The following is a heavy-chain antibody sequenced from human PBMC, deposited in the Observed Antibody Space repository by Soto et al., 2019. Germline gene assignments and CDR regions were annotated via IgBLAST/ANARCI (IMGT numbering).Heavy chain of an antibody. Sequence: EVQLLESGGDLIQPGGSLRLSCAASGFTFNIYAMTWVRQAPGKGLEWVSAISRYGDFTYYADSVEGRFTISRDNSKNTVYLQMNSLRAEDTAVYYCAKDRYLDDDSRGYLFDNWGQGTLVTVSS. CDR3: AKDRYLDDDSRGYLFDN. D-gene: IGHD3-22*01. J-gene: IGHJ4*02. V-gene: IGHV3-23*01. CDR2: ISRYGDFT. CDR1: GFTFNIYA.